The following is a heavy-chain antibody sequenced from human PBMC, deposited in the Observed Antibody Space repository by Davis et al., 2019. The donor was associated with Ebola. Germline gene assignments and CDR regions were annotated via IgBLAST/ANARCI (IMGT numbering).Heavy chain of an antibody. D-gene: IGHD1-26*01. J-gene: IGHJ4*02. Sequence: KFQGRVTITADKSTSTAYMELSSLRSEDTAVYYCARDQGGDIVGATINFDYWGQGTLVTVSS. V-gene: IGHV1-69*04. CDR3: ARDQGGDIVGATINFDY.